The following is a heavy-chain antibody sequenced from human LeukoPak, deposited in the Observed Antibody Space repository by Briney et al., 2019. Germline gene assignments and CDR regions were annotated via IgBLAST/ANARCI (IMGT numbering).Heavy chain of an antibody. CDR1: GGSISSGDYY. D-gene: IGHD6-19*01. J-gene: IGHJ4*02. V-gene: IGHV4-61*08. CDR3: ARTALGYNSGWYFDY. Sequence: PSQTLSLTCTVSGGSISSGDYYWSWLRQPPGKGLEWIGYIYYSGSTNNNPSLKSRITISVDTSKNQFSLKLSSVTAADTAVYYCARTALGYNSGWYFDYWGQGTLVTVSS. CDR2: IYYSGST.